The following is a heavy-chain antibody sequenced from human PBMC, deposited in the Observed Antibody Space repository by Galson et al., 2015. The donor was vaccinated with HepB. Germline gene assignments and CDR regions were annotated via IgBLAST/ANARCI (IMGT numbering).Heavy chain of an antibody. CDR2: MNPNSGNT. CDR3: ARVSCPITIFGVVPYYYYYGMDV. CDR1: GYTFTSYD. Sequence: SVKVSCKASGYTFTSYDINWVRQATGQGLEWMGWMNPNSGNTGYAQKFQGRVTMTRNTSISTAYMELSSLRSEDTAVYYCARVSCPITIFGVVPYYYYYGMDVGGQGTTVTVSS. J-gene: IGHJ6*02. V-gene: IGHV1-8*01. D-gene: IGHD3-3*01.